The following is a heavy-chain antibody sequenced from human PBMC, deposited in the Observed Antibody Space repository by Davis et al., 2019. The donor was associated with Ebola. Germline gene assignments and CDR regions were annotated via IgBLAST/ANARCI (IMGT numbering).Heavy chain of an antibody. V-gene: IGHV3-30*02. CDR1: GFTFNSYG. J-gene: IGHJ4*02. Sequence: GESLKISCAASGFTFNSYGMHWVRQAPGKGLEWVAFIRYDGSNKYYADSVKGRFTISRDNSKNTVYLQMNSLRAEDTAVYYCAKGTRDYWGQGTLVTVSS. CDR2: IRYDGSNK. CDR3: AKGTRDY.